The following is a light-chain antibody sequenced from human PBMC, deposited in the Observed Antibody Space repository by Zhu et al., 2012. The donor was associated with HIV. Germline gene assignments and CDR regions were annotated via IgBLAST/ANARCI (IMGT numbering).Light chain of an antibody. CDR3: QQYHSYLGT. CDR1: ESVTSW. Sequence: DIQMTQSPSTLSASVGDRVTITCRASESVTSWLAWYQQKPGKAPKLLIYKASSLESGVPSRFSGSGSGTEFTLTISSLQPDDFATYYCQQYHSYLGTFGQGTKLEIK. J-gene: IGKJ2*01. V-gene: IGKV1-5*03. CDR2: KAS.